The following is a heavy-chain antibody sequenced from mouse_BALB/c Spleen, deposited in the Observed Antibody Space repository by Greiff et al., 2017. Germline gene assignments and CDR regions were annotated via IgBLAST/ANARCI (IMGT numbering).Heavy chain of an antibody. V-gene: IGHV5-6-5*01. CDR2: ISSGGST. Sequence: EVKLMESGGGLVKPGGSLKLSCAASGFTFSSYAMSWVRQTPEKRLEWVASISSGGSTYYPDSVKGRFTISRDNARNILYLQMSSLRSEDTAMYYCARAYYRYDAYFDYWGQGTTLTVSS. CDR3: ARAYYRYDAYFDY. D-gene: IGHD2-14*01. CDR1: GFTFSSYA. J-gene: IGHJ2*01.